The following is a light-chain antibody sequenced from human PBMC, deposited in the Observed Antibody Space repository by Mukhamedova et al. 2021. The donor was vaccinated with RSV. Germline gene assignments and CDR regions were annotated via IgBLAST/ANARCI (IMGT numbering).Light chain of an antibody. Sequence: QRVSSYYAWYQQKPGQAPRPLIYDASNRATGIPARFSGSGSGTDFTLTISRLEPEDFAVYYCLQPTTWSITFGHGTRLEI. CDR2: DAS. V-gene: IGKV3-11*01. CDR3: LQPTTWSIT. CDR1: QRVSSY. J-gene: IGKJ5*01.